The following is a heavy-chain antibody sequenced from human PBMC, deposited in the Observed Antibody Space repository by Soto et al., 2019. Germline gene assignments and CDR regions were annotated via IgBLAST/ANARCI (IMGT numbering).Heavy chain of an antibody. CDR1: GGSISSSSYY. V-gene: IGHV4-39*01. CDR3: ARRRILVPAAMPDGMEEYGMDV. J-gene: IGHJ6*02. D-gene: IGHD2-2*01. CDR2: IYYSGST. Sequence: SETLSLTCTVSGGSISSSSYYWGWIRQPPGKGLEWIGSIYYSGSTYYNPSLKSRVTISVDTSKNQFSLKLSSVTAADTAVYYCARRRILVPAAMPDGMEEYGMDVWGQGTTVTVSS.